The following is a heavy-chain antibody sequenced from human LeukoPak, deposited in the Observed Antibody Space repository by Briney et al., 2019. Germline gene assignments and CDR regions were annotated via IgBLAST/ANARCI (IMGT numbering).Heavy chain of an antibody. V-gene: IGHV4-61*02. D-gene: IGHD3-10*01. J-gene: IGHJ5*02. CDR3: ARGSPLWFGELLSWWFDP. CDR2: IYTSGST. Sequence: SQTLSLTCTVSGGSISSGSYYWSWIRQPDGKGLEWIGRIYTSGSTNYIPSLKSRVTISVDTSKNQFSLKLSSVTAADTAVYYCARGSPLWFGELLSWWFDPWGQGTLVTVSS. CDR1: GGSISSGSYY.